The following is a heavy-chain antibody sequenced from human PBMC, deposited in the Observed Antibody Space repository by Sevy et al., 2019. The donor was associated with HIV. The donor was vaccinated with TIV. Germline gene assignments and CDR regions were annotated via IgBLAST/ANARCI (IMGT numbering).Heavy chain of an antibody. D-gene: IGHD6-13*01. CDR3: ASLAAAGPNAYVDY. CDR2: LSYDGSNK. V-gene: IGHV3-30-3*01. Sequence: GGSLRLSCAASGFTFSSYAMHWVRQAPGKGLEWVAVLSYDGSNKYYADSVKGRFTISRDNSKNTLYLQMNSLRAEDTAVYYCASLAAAGPNAYVDYWGQGTLVTVSS. J-gene: IGHJ4*02. CDR1: GFTFSSYA.